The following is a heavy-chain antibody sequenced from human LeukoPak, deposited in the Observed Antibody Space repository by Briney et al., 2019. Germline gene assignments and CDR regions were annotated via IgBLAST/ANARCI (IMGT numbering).Heavy chain of an antibody. D-gene: IGHD4-17*01. J-gene: IGHJ4*02. CDR2: INWSGGST. Sequence: GGSLRLSCAASGFTFDDYGMSWVRQAPGKGLEWVSGINWSGGSTGYADSVKGRFTISRDNAKNSLYLQMNSLRAEDTALYHCARESYGDYGYYFDYWGQGTLVTVSS. CDR3: ARESYGDYGYYFDY. CDR1: GFTFDDYG. V-gene: IGHV3-20*01.